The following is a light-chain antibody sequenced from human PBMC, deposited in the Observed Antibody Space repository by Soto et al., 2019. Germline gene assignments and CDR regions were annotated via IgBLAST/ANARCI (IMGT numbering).Light chain of an antibody. V-gene: IGLV2-8*01. J-gene: IGLJ3*02. CDR3: TSYVGNDIWV. CDR1: SSDVGAYNY. CDR2: EVT. Sequence: QSALTQPPSASGSPGQSVTISCTGTSSDVGAYNYVSWYQQYPGKAPKLMIYEVTKRPSGVTDRFSGSKSGNTASLTVSGLQAEDEADYCCTSYVGNDIWVFGGGTKLTVL.